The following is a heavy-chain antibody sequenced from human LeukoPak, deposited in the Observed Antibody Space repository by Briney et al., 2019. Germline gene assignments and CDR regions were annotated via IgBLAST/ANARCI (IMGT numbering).Heavy chain of an antibody. CDR1: GYSFTSYW. D-gene: IGHD3-22*01. CDR3: ARRRNYYDSSGYHSGAFDI. Sequence: GESLKISCKGSGYSFTSYWIGWVRQMPGKGLEWMGIIYPGDSDTRYSPSFQGQVTFSVDKSTNTDYLQWSSLKASDTAIYHCARRRNYYDSSGYHSGAFDIWGQGTVVTVSS. J-gene: IGHJ3*02. V-gene: IGHV5-51*01. CDR2: IYPGDSDT.